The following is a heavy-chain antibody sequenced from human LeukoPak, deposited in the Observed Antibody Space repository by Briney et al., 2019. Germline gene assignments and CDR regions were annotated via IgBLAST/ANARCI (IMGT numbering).Heavy chain of an antibody. CDR1: GYTFTGYY. J-gene: IGHJ3*02. D-gene: IGHD1-26*01. V-gene: IGHV1-2*02. CDR3: ARGEWELLRAFDI. CDR2: INPNSGGT. Sequence: GASVKVSCKASGYTFTGYYMHWVRQAPGQGLEWMGWINPNSGGTNYAQKFQGRVTMTRDTSISTAYMELSRLRSDDTAVYHCARGEWELLRAFDIWGQGTMVTVSS.